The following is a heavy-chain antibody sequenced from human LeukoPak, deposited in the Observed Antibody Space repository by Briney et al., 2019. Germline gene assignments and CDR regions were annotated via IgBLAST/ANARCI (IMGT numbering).Heavy chain of an antibody. CDR3: ARDVTNCSSTSCYLVNNWFDP. V-gene: IGHV1-69*04. CDR1: GGTFSSYA. Sequence: SVKASCKASGGTFSSYAISWVRQAPGQGLEWMGRIIPIFGIANYAQKFQGRVTITADKSTSTAYMELSSLRSEDTAVYYCARDVTNCSSTSCYLVNNWFDPWGQGTLVTVSS. CDR2: IIPIFGIA. J-gene: IGHJ5*02. D-gene: IGHD2-2*01.